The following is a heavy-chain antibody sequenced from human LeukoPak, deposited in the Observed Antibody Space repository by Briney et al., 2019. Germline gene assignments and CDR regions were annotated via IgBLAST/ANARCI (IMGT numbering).Heavy chain of an antibody. J-gene: IGHJ5*02. CDR3: ARRRNSPNWFDP. D-gene: IGHD1-14*01. CDR2: INPSSGGT. V-gene: IGHV1-46*01. Sequence: WASVKVSCKASGYTFTRHYMNWVRQAPGQGLEWMGKINPSSGGTGYAQKFQGRVTMTRNTSISTAYMELSSLRSEDTAVYYCARRRNSPNWFDPWGQGTLVTVSS. CDR1: GYTFTRHY.